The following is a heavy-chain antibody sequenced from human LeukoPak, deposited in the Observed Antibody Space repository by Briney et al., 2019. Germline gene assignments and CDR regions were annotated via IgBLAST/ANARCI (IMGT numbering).Heavy chain of an antibody. V-gene: IGHV1-69*05. D-gene: IGHD6-13*01. Sequence: GASVKVSCKASGGTFSSYAISWVRQAPGQGLEWMGGIIPIFGTANYAQKFQGRVTITTDESTSTAYMELSSLRSEDTAVYYCAGNIAAAGINWYFDLWGRGTLVTVSS. CDR1: GGTFSSYA. J-gene: IGHJ2*01. CDR2: IIPIFGTA. CDR3: AGNIAAAGINWYFDL.